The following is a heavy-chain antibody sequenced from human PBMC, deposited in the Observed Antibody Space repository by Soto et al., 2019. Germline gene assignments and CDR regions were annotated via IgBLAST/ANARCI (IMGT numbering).Heavy chain of an antibody. CDR2: ISGSGSST. Sequence: GGSLRLSCAVSGFTFSSYAMSWVRQAPGKGLEWVSAISGSGSSTYYADSVRGRFTISRDNSRNTLYLQMNSLRAEDTAVYSCAKDRKYCSSTSCPYYFDYWGQGTLVTVSS. J-gene: IGHJ4*02. CDR1: GFTFSSYA. V-gene: IGHV3-23*01. D-gene: IGHD2-2*01. CDR3: AKDRKYCSSTSCPYYFDY.